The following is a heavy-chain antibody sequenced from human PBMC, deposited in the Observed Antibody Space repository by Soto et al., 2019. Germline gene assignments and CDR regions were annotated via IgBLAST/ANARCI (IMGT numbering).Heavy chain of an antibody. Sequence: GGSLILSCQVSVFTFGRYAMSWFRQAPGKGLEWVALVQSNHVTYYADSVRGRFTVSRDNSKNTLYLQMDSLRVEDTALYYCAKWLRGGSYYCDFWGQGAMVTVSS. J-gene: IGHJ4*02. CDR3: AKWLRGGSYYCDF. CDR2: VQSNHVT. D-gene: IGHD3-10*01. V-gene: IGHV3-23*01. CDR1: VFTFGRYA.